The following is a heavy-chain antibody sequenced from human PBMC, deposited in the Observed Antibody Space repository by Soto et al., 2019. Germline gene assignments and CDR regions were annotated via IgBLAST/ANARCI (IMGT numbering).Heavy chain of an antibody. CDR3: ARGLGGSFGVPTFDY. D-gene: IGHD3-16*01. CDR2: ITSSSSYT. CDR1: GFTFGDYY. Sequence: PGGSPGLSFAASGFTFGDYYMSWIRQAPGKGLEWVSYITSSSSYTNYADSVKGRFTISRDNAKNSLYLQMNSLRAEDTAVYYCARGLGGSFGVPTFDYWGQGILVTVSS. J-gene: IGHJ4*01. V-gene: IGHV3-11*03.